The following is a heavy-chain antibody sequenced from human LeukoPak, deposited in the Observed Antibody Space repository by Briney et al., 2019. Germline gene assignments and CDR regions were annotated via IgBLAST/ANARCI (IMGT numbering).Heavy chain of an antibody. J-gene: IGHJ6*02. CDR1: GGSISSYY. D-gene: IGHD2-2*01. Sequence: SETLSLTCTVSGGSISSYYWSWIRQPPGKGLEWIGYIYYSGSTSYNPSLKSRVTISVDTSKNQFSLKLSSVTAADTAVYYCARENPGYCSSTSCYGTDVWGQGTTVTVSS. CDR3: ARENPGYCSSTSCYGTDV. CDR2: IYYSGST. V-gene: IGHV4-59*01.